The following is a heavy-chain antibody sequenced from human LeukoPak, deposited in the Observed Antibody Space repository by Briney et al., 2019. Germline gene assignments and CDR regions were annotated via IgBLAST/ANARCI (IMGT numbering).Heavy chain of an antibody. CDR3: ATDLIHYYASGAKT. Sequence: GGSLRLSCAASGFTFSSYWMSWVRQAPGKGLEWVANIKQDGSDKYYVDSLKGRFTISRDNAKNSLYLQMNSLRVEDSAVYYCATDLIHYYASGAKTWGQGTLVTVSS. D-gene: IGHD3-10*01. V-gene: IGHV3-7*01. CDR1: GFTFSSYW. CDR2: IKQDGSDK. J-gene: IGHJ5*02.